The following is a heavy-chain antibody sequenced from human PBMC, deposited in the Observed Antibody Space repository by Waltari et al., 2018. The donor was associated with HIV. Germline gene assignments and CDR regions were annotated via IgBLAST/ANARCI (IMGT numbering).Heavy chain of an antibody. D-gene: IGHD1-26*01. CDR3: AREGANSGNTRGEFDY. J-gene: IGHJ4*02. CDR1: GGSISSYY. CDR2: IYYSGST. Sequence: QVQLQESGPGLVKPSETLSLTCTVSGGSISSYYWSWIRQPPGKGLEWIGYIYYSGSTNYNPSLKCRVTIAVDTSKHQFSLRLSSVTAADTAVYYCAREGANSGNTRGEFDYWGQGTLVTVSS. V-gene: IGHV4-59*01.